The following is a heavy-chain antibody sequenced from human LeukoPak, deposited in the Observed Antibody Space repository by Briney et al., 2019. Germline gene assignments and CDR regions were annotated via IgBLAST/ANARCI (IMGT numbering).Heavy chain of an antibody. J-gene: IGHJ6*03. CDR3: ARGRKQNMGGGYYYYYMDV. Sequence: SVKVSCKASGGTFINYAITRVRQAPGQGLEWMGGIIPMFGTANYAEKFQGRVTITRNTSISTAYMELSSLRSEDTAVYYCARGRKQNMGGGYYYYYMDVWGKGTTVTVSS. V-gene: IGHV1-69*05. D-gene: IGHD2/OR15-2a*01. CDR1: GGTFINYA. CDR2: IIPMFGTA.